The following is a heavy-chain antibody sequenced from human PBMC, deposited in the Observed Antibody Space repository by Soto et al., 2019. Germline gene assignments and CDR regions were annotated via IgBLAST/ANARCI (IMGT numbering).Heavy chain of an antibody. CDR3: ARDPDSSSRYYYGMDV. Sequence: GASVKVSCKASGYTFTSYGISWVRQAPGQGLEWMGWISAYNGNTNYAQKLQGRVTMTTDTSTSTAYMELRSLRSDDTAVYYCARDPDSSSRYYYGMDVWGQGTTVTSP. CDR1: GYTFTSYG. D-gene: IGHD6-13*01. J-gene: IGHJ6*02. CDR2: ISAYNGNT. V-gene: IGHV1-18*04.